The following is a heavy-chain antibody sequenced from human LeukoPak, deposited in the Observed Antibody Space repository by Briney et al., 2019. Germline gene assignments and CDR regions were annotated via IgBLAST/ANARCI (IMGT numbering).Heavy chain of an antibody. CDR3: VRDPYSSGANSFDY. CDR1: GFAFNSYA. Sequence: PGRSLRLSCAASGFAFNSYAMHWVRQAPGKRLEWLAVVSYGGDNKNYADSAKGRFIISRDRSRNTLYLQMNSLRVEDTAVYYCVRDPYSSGANSFDYWGQGTLVTVSS. D-gene: IGHD3-22*01. J-gene: IGHJ4*02. V-gene: IGHV3-30-3*01. CDR2: VSYGGDNK.